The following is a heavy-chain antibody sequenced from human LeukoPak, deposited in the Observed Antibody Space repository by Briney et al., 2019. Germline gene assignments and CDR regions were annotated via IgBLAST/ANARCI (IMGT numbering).Heavy chain of an antibody. CDR2: ISSCSSYI. D-gene: IGHD3-9*01. Sequence: PGGALILSCAASGFTFSSYSMNCVRQDPAKGLEWVSSISSCSSYILYAESAKGRFTMSRDNAKNSLYLQMNSLRGEDTSGYYCARAAYYDILAGYYNYFSGMDVWGQGTTVTVS. CDR1: GFTFSSYS. CDR3: ARAAYYDILAGYYNYFSGMDV. V-gene: IGHV3-21*01. J-gene: IGHJ6*02.